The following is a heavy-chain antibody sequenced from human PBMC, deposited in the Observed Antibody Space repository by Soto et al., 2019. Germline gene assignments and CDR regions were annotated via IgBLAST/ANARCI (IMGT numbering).Heavy chain of an antibody. CDR1: GFTFTSYA. V-gene: IGHV3-23*01. CDR3: AKGKFDS. J-gene: IGHJ4*02. CDR2: ISDSGIST. Sequence: EVHLLESGGGLVQPGGSLRLSCAASGFTFTSYAMSWVRQAPGKGLEWVSTISDSGISTYYADSVKGRFTISRDNSKNPVYLQMNSLRAEDTALYYCAKGKFDSWGQGTLVTVSS.